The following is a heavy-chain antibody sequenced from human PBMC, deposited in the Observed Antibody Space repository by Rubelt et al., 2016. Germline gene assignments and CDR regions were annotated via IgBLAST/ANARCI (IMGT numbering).Heavy chain of an antibody. D-gene: IGHD6-13*01. CDR1: GGSISSSSYY. J-gene: IGHJ6*02. Sequence: QLQLQESGPGLVKPSETLSLTCTVSGGSISSSSYYWGWIRQPPGKGLEWIGSIYYSGSTYHNPSLKSRVTISVDTSKNQFSLKLSSVTAADTAVYYWARDLLAGLDYYYYYGMDVWGQGTTVTVSS. V-gene: IGHV4-39*07. CDR3: ARDLLAGLDYYYYYGMDV. CDR2: IYYSGST.